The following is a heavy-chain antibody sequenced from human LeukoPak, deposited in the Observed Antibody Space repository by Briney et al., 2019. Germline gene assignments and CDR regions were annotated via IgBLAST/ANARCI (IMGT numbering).Heavy chain of an antibody. CDR3: ARDAHDYGDPGPYGMDV. CDR1: GGTFSSYA. Sequence: ASVKVSCKASGGTFSSYAISWVRQAPGQGLEWMGGIIPIFGTANYAQKFQGRVTITADKSTSTAYMELSSLRSEDTAVYYCARDAHDYGDPGPYGMDVWGKGTTATVSS. V-gene: IGHV1-69*06. D-gene: IGHD4-17*01. CDR2: IIPIFGTA. J-gene: IGHJ6*04.